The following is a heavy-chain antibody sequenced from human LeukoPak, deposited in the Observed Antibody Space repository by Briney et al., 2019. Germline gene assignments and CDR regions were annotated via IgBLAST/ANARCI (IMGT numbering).Heavy chain of an antibody. CDR1: GGSVSSYS. CDR3: ARKDYYMDV. J-gene: IGHJ6*03. Sequence: SETLSLTCTVSGGSVSSYSWSWIRHPPAQGLDRMWYIYYNESTNYNPSLKSRVTISVDTSKNQFSLKLSSVTAADTAVCYCARKDYYMDVWRKGTTVTVSS. V-gene: IGHV4-59*02. CDR2: IYYNEST.